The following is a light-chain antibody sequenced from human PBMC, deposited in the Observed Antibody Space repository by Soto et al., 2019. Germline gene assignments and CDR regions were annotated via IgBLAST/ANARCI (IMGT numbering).Light chain of an antibody. J-gene: IGLJ1*01. CDR1: SSDIGYYDY. V-gene: IGLV2-14*01. Sequence: QSALTQPASVSGSPGQSITISCTGTSSDIGYYDYVSWYQHHSGKAPKLIIYEVNNRPSGVSNRFSGFKSVNTASLTISGLQAEDEADYYCSSHSSSSAYYVFGTGTKVTVL. CDR3: SSHSSSSAYYV. CDR2: EVN.